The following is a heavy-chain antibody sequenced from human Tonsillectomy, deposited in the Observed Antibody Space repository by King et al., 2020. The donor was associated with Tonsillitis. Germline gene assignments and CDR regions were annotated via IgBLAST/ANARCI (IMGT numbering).Heavy chain of an antibody. Sequence: QLQESGPGLMKPAETLSLTCPVSGGSISSTNYYWGWIRQPPGKGLEWIGTIFYSRTTYYNTSLRSRLTISIDTSQNQFSLRLSSVTAADTAVYYCARLRLSEWFDYWGQGTLVTVSS. V-gene: IGHV4-39*01. D-gene: IGHD3-3*01. CDR2: IFYSRTT. CDR1: GGSISSTNYY. CDR3: ARLRLSEWFDY. J-gene: IGHJ4*02.